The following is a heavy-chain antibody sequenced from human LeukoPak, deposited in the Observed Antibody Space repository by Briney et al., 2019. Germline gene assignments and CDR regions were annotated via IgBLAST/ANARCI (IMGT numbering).Heavy chain of an antibody. CDR2: ISAYNGNT. J-gene: IGHJ4*02. Sequence: ASVKVSCKASGYTFTSYGIRWVRQAPGQGLAWMGWISAYNGNTNYAQKLQGRVTMTTDTSTSTAYMELRSLRSDDTAVYYCARGGPHGYGYSPLDYWGQGTLVTVSS. V-gene: IGHV1-18*01. CDR3: ARGGPHGYGYSPLDY. CDR1: GYTFTSYG. D-gene: IGHD5-18*01.